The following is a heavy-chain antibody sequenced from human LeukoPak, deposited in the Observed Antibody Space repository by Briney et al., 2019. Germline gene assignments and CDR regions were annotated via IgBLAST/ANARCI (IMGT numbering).Heavy chain of an antibody. CDR2: INPNSGGT. Sequence: ASVKLSCKASGYTFTSYYMNWVRQAPGQGLEWMGSINPNSGGTNYAQNFQGRVTMTRDTSISTAYMELSSLRSDDTAVYYCATVASIGGFDYWGQGTLVTVSS. V-gene: IGHV1-2*02. D-gene: IGHD3-16*01. CDR1: GYTFTSYY. J-gene: IGHJ4*02. CDR3: ATVASIGGFDY.